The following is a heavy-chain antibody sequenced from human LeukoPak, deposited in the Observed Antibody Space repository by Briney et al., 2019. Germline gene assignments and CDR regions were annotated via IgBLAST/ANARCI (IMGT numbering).Heavy chain of an antibody. Sequence: SQTLSLTCTVSGGSISSGSYYWSWIRQPAGKGLEWIGRIYTSGSTNYNPSLKSRVTISVDTSKNQFSLKLSSVTAADTAVYYCARVSSTLDYFDYWGQGTLVTVSS. CDR3: ARVSSTLDYFDY. CDR1: GGSISSGSYY. J-gene: IGHJ4*02. V-gene: IGHV4-61*02. CDR2: IYTSGST.